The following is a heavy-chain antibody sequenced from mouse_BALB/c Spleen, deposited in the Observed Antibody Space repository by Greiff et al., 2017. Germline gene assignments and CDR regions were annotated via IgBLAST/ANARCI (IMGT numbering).Heavy chain of an antibody. V-gene: IGHV5-12-1*01. CDR2: ISSGGGST. CDR1: GFAFSSYD. J-gene: IGHJ4*01. Sequence: EVQLVESGGGLVKPGGSLKLSCAASGFAFSSYDMSWVRQTPEKRLEWVAYISSGGGSTYYPDTVKGRFTISRDNAKNTLYLQMSSLKSEDTAMYYCARHSGTTGMDYWGQGTSVTVSS. CDR3: ARHSGTTGMDY. D-gene: IGHD1-1*01.